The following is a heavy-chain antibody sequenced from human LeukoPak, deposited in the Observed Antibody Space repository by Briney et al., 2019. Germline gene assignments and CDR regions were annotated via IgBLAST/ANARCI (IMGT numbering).Heavy chain of an antibody. CDR3: ARHPAETWHDGFDI. J-gene: IGHJ3*02. Sequence: GGSLRLSCAASGFTFSHYAMHWVRQGPGKGLEWVAFICFDGSDKYHADSVKGRFAISRDNTKNTLYLQMNSLRAEDTAVYYCARHPAETWHDGFDIWGQGTMVTVSS. CDR1: GFTFSHYA. V-gene: IGHV3-33*01. CDR2: ICFDGSDK.